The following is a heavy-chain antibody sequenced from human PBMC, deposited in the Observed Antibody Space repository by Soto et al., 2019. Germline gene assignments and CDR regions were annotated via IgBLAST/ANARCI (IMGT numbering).Heavy chain of an antibody. CDR1: GGSISSYY. CDR3: ARLYSGYDRRRDY. D-gene: IGHD5-12*01. Sequence: SGTLSLTCTVSGGSISSYYWSWIRQPPGKGLEWIGYIYYSGSTNYNPSLKSRVTISVDTSKNQFSLKLSSVTAADTAVYYCARLYSGYDRRRDYWGQGTLVTVSS. J-gene: IGHJ4*02. V-gene: IGHV4-59*08. CDR2: IYYSGST.